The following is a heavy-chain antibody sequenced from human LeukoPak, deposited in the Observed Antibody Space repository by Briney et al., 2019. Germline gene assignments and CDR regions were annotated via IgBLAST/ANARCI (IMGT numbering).Heavy chain of an antibody. D-gene: IGHD6-19*01. CDR1: GFTVSGNY. Sequence: GGSLRLSCGASGFTVSGNYMSWVRQAPGKGLEWVSVIYSGGSIYYADSVKGRFTISRDNSKNTLYLQMNSLRAEDTAVYYCASHAAEQWLVDAFDIWGQGTMVSVSS. CDR2: IYSGGSI. J-gene: IGHJ3*02. CDR3: ASHAAEQWLVDAFDI. V-gene: IGHV3-66*02.